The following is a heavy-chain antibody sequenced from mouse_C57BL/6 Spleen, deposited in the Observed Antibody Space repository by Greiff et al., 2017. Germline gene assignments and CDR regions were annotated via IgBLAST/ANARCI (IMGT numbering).Heavy chain of an antibody. CDR2: SRNKANDYTT. Sequence: EVPLVESGGGLVQSGRSLRLSCATSVFTFSDFYMEWVRQAPGTGLEWISASRNKANDYTTEYSASVKGRFIVSRDTSQSILYLQMNALRAEDTAIYYCARDAPLYDGYAMDYWGQGTSVTVSS. CDR1: VFTFSDFY. V-gene: IGHV7-1*01. J-gene: IGHJ4*01. CDR3: ARDAPLYDGYAMDY. D-gene: IGHD2-3*01.